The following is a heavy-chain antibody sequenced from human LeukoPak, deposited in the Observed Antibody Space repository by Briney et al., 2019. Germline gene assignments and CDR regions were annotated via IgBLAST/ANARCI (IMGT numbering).Heavy chain of an antibody. CDR2: IYYSGST. CDR1: GGSVSNYY. D-gene: IGHD6-6*01. Sequence: SETLSLTCSVSGGSVSNYYWSWIRQPPGKGLEWIGFIYYSGSTNYNPSLKSRVTISVDTSKNQFSLKLNSVTAADTAVYYCARALYSSSSGPIFDYWGQGTLVTVSS. V-gene: IGHV4-59*02. CDR3: ARALYSSSSGPIFDY. J-gene: IGHJ4*02.